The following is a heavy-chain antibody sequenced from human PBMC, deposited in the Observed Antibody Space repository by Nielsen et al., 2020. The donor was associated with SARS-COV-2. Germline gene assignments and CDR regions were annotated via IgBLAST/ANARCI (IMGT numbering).Heavy chain of an antibody. CDR3: ARDWSRAADV. CDR2: VGTAGDT. CDR1: QFTVSSND. Sequence: GGSLRLSCAGSQFTVSSNDMHWVRQATGKGLEWVSAVGTAGDTYYLASVKGRFTISRDIASNSLYLQMNSVRAGDTAVYYCARDWSRAADVWGQGTMVTVSS. J-gene: IGHJ3*01. D-gene: IGHD2-15*01. V-gene: IGHV3-13*01.